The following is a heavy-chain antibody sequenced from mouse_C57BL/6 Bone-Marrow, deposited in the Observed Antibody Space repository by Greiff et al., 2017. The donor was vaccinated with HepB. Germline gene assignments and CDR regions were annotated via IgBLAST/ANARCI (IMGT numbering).Heavy chain of an antibody. CDR2: ISYDGSN. J-gene: IGHJ2*01. V-gene: IGHV3-6*01. D-gene: IGHD1-1*01. CDR1: GYSITSGYY. CDR3: ARHYYGSSYPFDY. Sequence: ESGPGLVKPSQSLSLTCSVTGYSITSGYYWNWIRQFPGNKLEWMGYISYDGSNNYNPSLKNRISITRDTSKNQFFLKLNTVTTEDTATYDCARHYYGSSYPFDYWGQGTTLTVSS.